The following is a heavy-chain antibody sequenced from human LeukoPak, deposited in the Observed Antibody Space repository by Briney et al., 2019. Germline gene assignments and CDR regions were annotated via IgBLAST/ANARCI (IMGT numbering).Heavy chain of an antibody. D-gene: IGHD2-21*02. CDR3: ARRVVVTAQTLDALDL. V-gene: IGHV4-59*08. Sequence: PSETLSLTCIVSGGSINNYYWSWIRQPPGKGLEWIGYIYDSGSTSYNLSLKSRVTISVDKSKNQFSLKLNSVTAADTAVYYCARRVVVTAQTLDALDLWGQGTMVTVSS. J-gene: IGHJ3*01. CDR1: GGSINNYY. CDR2: IYDSGST.